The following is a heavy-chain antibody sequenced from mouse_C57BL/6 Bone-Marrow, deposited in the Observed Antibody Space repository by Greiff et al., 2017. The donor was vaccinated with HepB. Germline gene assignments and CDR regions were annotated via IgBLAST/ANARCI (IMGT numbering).Heavy chain of an antibody. V-gene: IGHV1-20*01. CDR1: GYSFTGYF. CDR3: ARGYWYFDV. CDR2: INPYNGDT. J-gene: IGHJ1*03. Sequence: EVQVVESGPELVKPGDSVKISCKASGYSFTGYFMNWVMQSHGKSLEWIGRINPYNGDTFYNQKFKGKATLTVDKSSSTAHMELRSLTSEDSAVYYCARGYWYFDVWGTGTTVTVSS.